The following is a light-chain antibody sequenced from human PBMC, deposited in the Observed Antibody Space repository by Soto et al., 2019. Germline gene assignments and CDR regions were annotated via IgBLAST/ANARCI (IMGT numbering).Light chain of an antibody. CDR2: DAS. J-gene: IGKJ1*01. V-gene: IGKV3-15*01. Sequence: EIVMTQSPATLSVSPGERVTLSCRASQSVSSNLVWYHQKPGQAPRLLIYDASTRATGIPARYSGSGSGTEFNFTISRLEPEDFAVYYCQQYHSSVWTFGQGTKVDIK. CDR1: QSVSSN. CDR3: QQYHSSVWT.